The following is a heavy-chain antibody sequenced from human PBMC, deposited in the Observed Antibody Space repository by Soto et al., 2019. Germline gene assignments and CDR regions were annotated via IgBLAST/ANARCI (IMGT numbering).Heavy chain of an antibody. J-gene: IGHJ5*02. Sequence: QVQLQESGPRLVKPSGSLSLTCGVSGGTVASSHWWRWVRQSPGGGLEWIGNVYHTGDTNFNPSLQSRVTISVDKSNNQFSLRLNSLTAADTAVYFCAREIVTAGGNNYFDPWGPGTLVTVSS. CDR3: AREIVTAGGNNYFDP. D-gene: IGHD2-21*02. CDR2: VYHTGDT. CDR1: GGTVASSHW. V-gene: IGHV4-4*02.